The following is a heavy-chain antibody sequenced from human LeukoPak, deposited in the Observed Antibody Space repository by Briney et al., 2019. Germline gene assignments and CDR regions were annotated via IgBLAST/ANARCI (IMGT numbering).Heavy chain of an antibody. CDR1: GGTFSSYA. D-gene: IGHD3-3*01. J-gene: IGHJ6*03. Sequence: SVKVSCKASGGTFSSYAISWVRQAPGQGLEWMGGIIPIFGTANYAQKFQGRVTITADESTSTAYMELSSLRSEDTAVYYCARGGYDFWSGSLYYYYYMDVWGKGTTDTVSS. CDR2: IIPIFGTA. CDR3: ARGGYDFWSGSLYYYYYMDV. V-gene: IGHV1-69*13.